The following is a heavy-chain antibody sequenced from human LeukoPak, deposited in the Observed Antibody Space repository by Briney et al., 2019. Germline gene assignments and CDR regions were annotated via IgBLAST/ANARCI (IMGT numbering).Heavy chain of an antibody. Sequence: ASVKVSCKASGYTFTGYYMHWARQALGQGLEWMGRINPNSGGTNYAQKFQGRVTMTRDTSISTAYMELSRLRSDDTAVYYCARGNSYGQVDFDYWGQGTLVTVSS. V-gene: IGHV1-2*06. CDR3: ARGNSYGQVDFDY. CDR2: INPNSGGT. D-gene: IGHD5-18*01. J-gene: IGHJ4*02. CDR1: GYTFTGYY.